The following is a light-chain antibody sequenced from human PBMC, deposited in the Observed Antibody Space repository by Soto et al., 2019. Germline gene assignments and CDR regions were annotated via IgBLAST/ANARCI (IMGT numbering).Light chain of an antibody. V-gene: IGKV3D-15*01. CDR1: QSVSSN. J-gene: IGKJ5*01. CDR3: QQYNNWTLT. Sequence: ILLTQSPATLSVSPGERATLSCGASQSVSSNLAWYQQKPGQAPRLLISGASTRATGVPARLSGSGYGTELTLTITSMQSEDFEVYCCQQYNNWTLTFGPGTRLEI. CDR2: GAS.